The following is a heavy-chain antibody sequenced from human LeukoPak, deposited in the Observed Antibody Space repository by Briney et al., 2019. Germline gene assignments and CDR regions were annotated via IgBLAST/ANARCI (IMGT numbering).Heavy chain of an antibody. J-gene: IGHJ6*02. D-gene: IGHD3-22*01. Sequence: SVKVSCTASGGTFSSYAISWVRQAPGQGLEWMGGIIPIFGTANYAQKFQGRVTITADESTSTAYMELSSLRSEDTAVYYCASGRYDSSGYYRPYYYYYGMDVWGQGTTVTVSS. CDR1: GGTFSSYA. CDR3: ASGRYDSSGYYRPYYYYYGMDV. V-gene: IGHV1-69*13. CDR2: IIPIFGTA.